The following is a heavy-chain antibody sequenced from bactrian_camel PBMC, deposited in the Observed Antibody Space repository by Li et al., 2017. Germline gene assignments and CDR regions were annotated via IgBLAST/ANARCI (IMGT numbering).Heavy chain of an antibody. Sequence: VQLVESGGGLVQPGGSLRLSCAASGFTFNMYDMSWVRQAPGKGLEWVSAISASGGTTIYADSVKGRFTISRDKAKNTVYLQMNSLKREDTAVYFCARRLWNSDYSFGYWGQGTQVTVS. CDR3: ARRLWNSDYSFGY. CDR2: ISASGGTT. J-gene: IGHJ6*01. CDR1: GFTFNMYD. V-gene: IGHV3S40*01. D-gene: IGHD4*01.